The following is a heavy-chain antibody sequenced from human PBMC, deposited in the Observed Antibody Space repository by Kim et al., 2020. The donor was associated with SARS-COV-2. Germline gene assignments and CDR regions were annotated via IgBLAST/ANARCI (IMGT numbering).Heavy chain of an antibody. V-gene: IGHV3-30-3*01. D-gene: IGHD1-26*01. CDR2: ISYDGSNK. J-gene: IGHJ6*02. CDR1: GFTFSSYA. Sequence: GGSLRLSCAASGFTFSSYAMHWVRQAPGKGLEWVAVISYDGSNKYYADSVKGRFTIYRDNSKNTLYLQMNSLRAEDTAVYYCARARGGSYYYGMDVWGQGTTVTVSS. CDR3: ARARGGSYYYGMDV.